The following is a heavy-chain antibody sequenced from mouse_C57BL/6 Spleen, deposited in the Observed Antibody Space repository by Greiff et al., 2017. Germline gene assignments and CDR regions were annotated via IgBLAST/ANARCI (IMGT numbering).Heavy chain of an antibody. J-gene: IGHJ3*01. CDR1: GFTFSDYG. D-gene: IGHD3-2*02. Sequence: EVQLVASGGGLVKPGGSLKLSCAASGFTFSDYGMHWVRQAPEKGLEWVAYISSGSSTIYYADTVKGRFTISRDNAKNTLFLQMTSRRSEDTAMDYCARGEGLRLRAAWFAYWGQGTLVTVSA. V-gene: IGHV5-17*01. CDR3: ARGEGLRLRAAWFAY. CDR2: ISSGSSTI.